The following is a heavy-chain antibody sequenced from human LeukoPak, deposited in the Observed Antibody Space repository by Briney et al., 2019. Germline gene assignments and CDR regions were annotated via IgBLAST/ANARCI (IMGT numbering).Heavy chain of an antibody. CDR1: GYTFTSYD. Sequence: ASVKVSCKASGYTFTSYDINWVRQATGQGLEWMGWMNPNSGNTGYAQKFQGRVTMTRNTSISTAYMELSSLRSEDTAVYYCARPNIAGDAFDIWGQGTMVTVSS. CDR3: ARPNIAGDAFDI. J-gene: IGHJ3*02. CDR2: MNPNSGNT. D-gene: IGHD6-13*01. V-gene: IGHV1-8*01.